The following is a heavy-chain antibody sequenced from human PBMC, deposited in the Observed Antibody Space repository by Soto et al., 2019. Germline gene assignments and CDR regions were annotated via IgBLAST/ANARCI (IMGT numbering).Heavy chain of an antibody. CDR3: AIRYGYGENYYYGMDV. J-gene: IGHJ6*02. Sequence: ASVKVSCKASGYTFTGYYMHWVRQAPGQGLEWMGWINPNSGGTNYAQKFQGWVTMTRDTSISTAYLQWSSPKASDTAMYYCAIRYGYGENYYYGMDVWGQGTTVTVSS. D-gene: IGHD4-17*01. CDR1: GYTFTGYY. CDR2: INPNSGGT. V-gene: IGHV1-2*04.